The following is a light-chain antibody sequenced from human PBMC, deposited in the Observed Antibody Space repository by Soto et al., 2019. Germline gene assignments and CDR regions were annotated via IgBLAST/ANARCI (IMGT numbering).Light chain of an antibody. CDR1: ESVSSNF. CDR3: QQYGSSPWT. CDR2: ATS. V-gene: IGKV3-20*01. Sequence: EIVLTQSPGTLSLSPGDRATLSCRASESVSSNFFAWYQQRPGQAPRLLLHATSSRATGIPDRFSGSGSGTDFTLTISRLEPEDFAVYYCQQYGSSPWTFGQGTKVDIK. J-gene: IGKJ1*01.